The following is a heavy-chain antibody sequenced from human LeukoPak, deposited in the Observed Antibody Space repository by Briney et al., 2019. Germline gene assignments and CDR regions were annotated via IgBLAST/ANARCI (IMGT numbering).Heavy chain of an antibody. J-gene: IGHJ6*03. D-gene: IGHD6-19*01. CDR1: GFTFSSYG. CDR3: AKVGGWYEQYYYYYMDV. Sequence: PGRSLRLSCAASGFTFSSYGMHWVRQAPGKGLEWVAVIWYDGSNKYYADSVKGRFTISSDNSKNTLYLQMNSLRAEDTAVYYCAKVGGWYEQYYYYYMDVWGKGTTVTVSS. CDR2: IWYDGSNK. V-gene: IGHV3-33*06.